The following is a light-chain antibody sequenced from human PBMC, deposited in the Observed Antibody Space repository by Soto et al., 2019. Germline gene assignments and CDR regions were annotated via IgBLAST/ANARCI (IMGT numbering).Light chain of an antibody. V-gene: IGLV2-14*01. Sequence: QSVLTQPASVSGSPGQSITISCTGTSSNLGAYNSVSWYRQHPGKAPKVMIYDVTNRPSGVSSRFSGSKSGNTASLTISGLQADDEADYYCCSYTTSNTLVFGTGTKVTVL. CDR2: DVT. CDR1: SSNLGAYNS. J-gene: IGLJ1*01. CDR3: CSYTTSNTLV.